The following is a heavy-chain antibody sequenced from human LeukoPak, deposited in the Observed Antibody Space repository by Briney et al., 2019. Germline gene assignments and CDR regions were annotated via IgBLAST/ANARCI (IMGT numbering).Heavy chain of an antibody. D-gene: IGHD1-14*01. CDR1: GFTFSSYD. V-gene: IGHV3-13*01. J-gene: IGHJ6*02. Sequence: PGGSLRLSCAASGFTFSSYDMHWVRQATGKGLEWVSAIGTAGDTYYPGSVKGRFTISRENAKNSLYLQMNSLRAGDTAVYYCARGVSPPDGPYYYYGMDVWGQGTKVTVSS. CDR2: IGTAGDT. CDR3: ARGVSPPDGPYYYYGMDV.